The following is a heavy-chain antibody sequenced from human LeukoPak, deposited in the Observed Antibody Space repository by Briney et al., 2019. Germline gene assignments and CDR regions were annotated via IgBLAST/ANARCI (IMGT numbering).Heavy chain of an antibody. CDR1: GFTFSSYT. J-gene: IGHJ3*02. CDR3: ARNYYDSSGYVVNGAFDI. V-gene: IGHV3-21*01. Sequence: PVGSLRLSCAASGFTFSSYTMTWVRQAPGKGLEWVSSISRSSNYIYYADSLKGRFTISRDNAKNSLYLQVNSLRAEDTAVYYCARNYYDSSGYVVNGAFDIWGQGTMVTVSS. D-gene: IGHD3-22*01. CDR2: ISRSSNYI.